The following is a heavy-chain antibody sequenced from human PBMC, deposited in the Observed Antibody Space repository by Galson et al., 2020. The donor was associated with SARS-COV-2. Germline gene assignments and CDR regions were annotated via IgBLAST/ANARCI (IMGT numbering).Heavy chain of an antibody. CDR2: IYSEGSST. J-gene: IGHJ4*02. D-gene: IGHD7-27*01. V-gene: IGHV3-74*01. Sequence: ALHGESLKISCAASGFTFSSYWMHWVRQAPGKGLVWVSRIYSEGSSTSYADSVKGRFTISGDNAKNTLYLQMNSLGAEDTAVYDCARGDMGNDYFDYWGQGTLVTVSS. CDR3: ARGDMGNDYFDY. CDR1: GFTFSSYW.